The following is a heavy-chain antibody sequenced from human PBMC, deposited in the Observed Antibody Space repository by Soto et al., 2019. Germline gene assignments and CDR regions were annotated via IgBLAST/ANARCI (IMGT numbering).Heavy chain of an antibody. CDR1: GFTFSSYE. CDR3: AGVGRLTWYFDY. J-gene: IGHJ4*02. CDR2: ISSSGSTI. V-gene: IGHV3-48*03. D-gene: IGHD3-9*01. Sequence: EVQLVESGGGLVQPGGSLRLSCAASGFTFSSYEMNWVRQAPGKGLEWVSYISSSGSTIYYADSVKGRFTISRDNAKNSLYLQMNSLRAEDTAVYYCAGVGRLTWYFDYRGQGTLVTVSS.